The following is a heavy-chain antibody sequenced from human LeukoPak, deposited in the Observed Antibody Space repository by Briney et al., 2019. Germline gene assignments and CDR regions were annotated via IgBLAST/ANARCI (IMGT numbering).Heavy chain of an antibody. CDR1: GYTFTSYG. CDR3: ARAGEWASFDY. V-gene: IGHV1-18*01. D-gene: IGHD3-10*01. CDR2: ISAYNGNT. J-gene: IGHJ4*02. Sequence: ASVKVSCKASGYTFTSYGISWVRQAPGQGLEWMGWISAYNGNTNYAQKLQGRVTITADKSTSTAYMELSSLRSEDTAVYYCARAGEWASFDYWGQGTLVTVSS.